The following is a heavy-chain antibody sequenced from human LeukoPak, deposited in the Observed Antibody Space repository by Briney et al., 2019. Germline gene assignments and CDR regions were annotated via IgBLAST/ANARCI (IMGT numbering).Heavy chain of an antibody. CDR3: ARHGDILTGRGGEYFQH. V-gene: IGHV1-2*02. CDR2: INPNSGGT. J-gene: IGHJ1*01. CDR1: GYTFTGYY. Sequence: ASVKVSCKASGYTFTGYYMHWVRQAPGQGLEWMGWINPNSGGTNYAQKFQGRVTMTRDTSISTAYMELSRLRSDDTAVYYCARHGDILTGRGGEYFQHWGQGTLVTVSS. D-gene: IGHD3-9*01.